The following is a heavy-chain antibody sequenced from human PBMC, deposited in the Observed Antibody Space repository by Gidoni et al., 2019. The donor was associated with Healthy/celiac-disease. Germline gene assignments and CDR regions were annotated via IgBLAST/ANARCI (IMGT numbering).Heavy chain of an antibody. CDR1: GSTFTSYD. V-gene: IGHV1-8*01. D-gene: IGHD3-22*01. Sequence: QVQLVQSGAEVTKPGASVKVSCKASGSTFTSYDINWVRQATGQGLEWMGWMNPNSGNTGYAQKFQGRVTMTRNTSISTAYMELSSLRSEDTAVYYCARGARHYYDSSGYASSYYYGMDVWGQGTTVTVSS. J-gene: IGHJ6*02. CDR2: MNPNSGNT. CDR3: ARGARHYYDSSGYASSYYYGMDV.